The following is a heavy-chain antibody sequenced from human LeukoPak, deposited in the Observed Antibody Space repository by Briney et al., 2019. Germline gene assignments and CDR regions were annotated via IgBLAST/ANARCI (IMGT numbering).Heavy chain of an antibody. D-gene: IGHD4-17*01. CDR2: IYYSGST. J-gene: IGHJ4*02. CDR3: ARTPSGTVTTYPDY. V-gene: IGHV4-39*01. Sequence: SETLSLTCTVSGGSISSSSYYWGWIRQPPGKGLEWIGSIYYSGSTYYNPSLKSRVTISVDTSKNQFSLKLSSATAADTAVYYCARTPSGTVTTYPDYWGQGTLVTVSS. CDR1: GGSISSSSYY.